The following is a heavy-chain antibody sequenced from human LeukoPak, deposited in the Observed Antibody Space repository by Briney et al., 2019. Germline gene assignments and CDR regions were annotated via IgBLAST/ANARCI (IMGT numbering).Heavy chain of an antibody. Sequence: SETLSLTCTVSGDSIGTYYLSWIRQPPGKGLEWIGYIYTSGSTNYNPSLKSRVTISVDTPKNQFSLKLRSVTAADTAVYYCARHSSGLDAFDMWGQGTMVTVSS. V-gene: IGHV4-4*09. CDR3: ARHSSGLDAFDM. D-gene: IGHD3-3*01. J-gene: IGHJ3*02. CDR1: GDSIGTYY. CDR2: IYTSGST.